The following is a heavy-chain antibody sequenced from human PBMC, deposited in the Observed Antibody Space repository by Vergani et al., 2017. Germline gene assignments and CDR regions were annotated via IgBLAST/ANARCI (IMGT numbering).Heavy chain of an antibody. CDR3: AKVHRGLNWENDAFDI. Sequence: QVQLVESGGGVVQPGRSLRLSCAASGFTFSSYGMHWVRQAPGKGLEWVAVIWYDGSNKYYADSLKGRFTISRDNSKNSLYLQMNSLRAEDTALYYCAKVHRGLNWENDAFDIWGQGTMVTVSS. CDR2: IWYDGSNK. V-gene: IGHV3-33*06. D-gene: IGHD7-27*01. J-gene: IGHJ3*02. CDR1: GFTFSSYG.